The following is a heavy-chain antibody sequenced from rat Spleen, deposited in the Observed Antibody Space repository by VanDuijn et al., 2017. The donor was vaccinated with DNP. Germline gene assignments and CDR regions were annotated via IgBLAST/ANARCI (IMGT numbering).Heavy chain of an antibody. CDR2: ISYSGST. J-gene: IGHJ2*01. D-gene: IGHD1-7*01. Sequence: EVQLQESGPGLVKPSQSLSLTCSVTGSSIISNYWAWIRKFPGNKLEYIGHISYSGSTNYNPALKSRLSITRDTSKNHFFLHLNSVTTEDTATYYCARWTRYFDYWGQGVMVTVSS. V-gene: IGHV3-1*01. CDR1: GSSIISNY. CDR3: ARWTRYFDY.